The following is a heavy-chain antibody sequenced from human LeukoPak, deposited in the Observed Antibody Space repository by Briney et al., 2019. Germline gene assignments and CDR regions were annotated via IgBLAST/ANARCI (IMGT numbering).Heavy chain of an antibody. CDR1: GFTFSSYA. CDR2: ISYDASNK. V-gene: IGHV3-30-3*01. CDR3: ARGPIVGANFDY. Sequence: GGSLRLSCAASGFTFSSYAMHWVRQAPGKGLESVTVISYDASNKYYADSVKGRFTISRDNSKNTLYLQMNSLRAEDTAVYYCARGPIVGANFDYWGQGTLVTVSS. D-gene: IGHD1-26*01. J-gene: IGHJ4*02.